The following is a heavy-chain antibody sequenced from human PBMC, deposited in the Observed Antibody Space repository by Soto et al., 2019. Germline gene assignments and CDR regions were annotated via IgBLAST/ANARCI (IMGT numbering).Heavy chain of an antibody. J-gene: IGHJ6*02. Sequence: GGSLRLSCAASGFTFSSYAMSWVRQAPGKGLGWVSAISGSGGSTYYADSVKGRFTISRDNSKNTLYLQMNSLRAEDTAVYYCAKDRASRFLEWSPLYYYYYGMDVWGQGTTVTVSS. CDR3: AKDRASRFLEWSPLYYYYYGMDV. CDR2: ISGSGGST. V-gene: IGHV3-23*01. CDR1: GFTFSSYA. D-gene: IGHD3-3*01.